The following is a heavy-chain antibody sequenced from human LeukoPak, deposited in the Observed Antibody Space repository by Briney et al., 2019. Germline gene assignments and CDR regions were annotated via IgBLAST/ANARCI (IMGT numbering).Heavy chain of an antibody. Sequence: PGGSLRLSCVASGFTVSTNCMTWVRQAPGKGLEWVSTIYSGGTTYYADSVMGRFTISRHNSRNTLYLQMNSLRAEDTAVYYWAKTSGYRRFDPWGQGTLVTVSS. D-gene: IGHD5-12*01. CDR3: AKTSGYRRFDP. V-gene: IGHV3-53*04. CDR1: GFTVSTNC. CDR2: IYSGGTT. J-gene: IGHJ5*02.